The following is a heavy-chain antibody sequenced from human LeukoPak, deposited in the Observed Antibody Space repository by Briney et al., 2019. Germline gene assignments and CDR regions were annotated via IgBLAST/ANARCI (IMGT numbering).Heavy chain of an antibody. V-gene: IGHV3-30*02. CDR3: AKDCSKYDFWSGYCLYFFDY. D-gene: IGHD3-3*01. Sequence: GGSLRLSCAASGFTFSSYGMHWVRPAPGKGLEGVAFIRYDGSNKYYADSVKGRFTISRDNCKNTLYLQMNSLRAEDTAVYYCAKDCSKYDFWSGYCLYFFDYWGQGPLVTVSS. J-gene: IGHJ4*02. CDR1: GFTFSSYG. CDR2: IRYDGSNK.